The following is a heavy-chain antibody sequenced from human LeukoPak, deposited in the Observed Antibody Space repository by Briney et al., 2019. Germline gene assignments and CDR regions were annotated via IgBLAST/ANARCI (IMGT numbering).Heavy chain of an antibody. J-gene: IGHJ4*02. V-gene: IGHV1-69*13. Sequence: GASVKVSCKASGGTFSSYAISWVRQAPGQGLEWMGGIIPIFGTANYAQKFQGRVTITADESTSTAYMELSSLRSEDTAVYYCARGYSITIFGVYYFDYWGQGTLVTVSS. D-gene: IGHD3-3*01. CDR1: GGTFSSYA. CDR2: IIPIFGTA. CDR3: ARGYSITIFGVYYFDY.